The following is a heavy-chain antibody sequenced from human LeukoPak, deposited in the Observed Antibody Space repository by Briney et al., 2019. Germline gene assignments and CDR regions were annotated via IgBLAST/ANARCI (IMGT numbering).Heavy chain of an antibody. CDR2: ISSSSTHI. Sequence: GGSLRLSCAASGFTLSSYSMNWVRQAPGKGLEWVSYISSSSTHIYYEDSVKGRFTISRDNARNSLYLQMNSLRAEDTAIYYFARSEHSSSSFDYWGQGTLVTVSS. CDR3: ARSEHSSSSFDY. CDR1: GFTLSSYS. D-gene: IGHD6-6*01. V-gene: IGHV3-21*01. J-gene: IGHJ4*02.